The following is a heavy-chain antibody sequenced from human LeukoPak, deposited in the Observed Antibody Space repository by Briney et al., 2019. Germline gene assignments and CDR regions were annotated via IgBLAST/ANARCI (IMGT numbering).Heavy chain of an antibody. J-gene: IGHJ4*02. Sequence: ASVKVSCKASGYTFTSYYMHWVRQAPGQGLEWMGLINPSGGSTNYAQKFQGRVTMSRDMSTNTVYMELSSLRSEDTAVYYGARDSPPDSSGYYLYYFDYWGQGTLVTVSS. CDR3: ARDSPPDSSGYYLYYFDY. CDR2: INPSGGST. V-gene: IGHV1-46*01. D-gene: IGHD3-22*01. CDR1: GYTFTSYY.